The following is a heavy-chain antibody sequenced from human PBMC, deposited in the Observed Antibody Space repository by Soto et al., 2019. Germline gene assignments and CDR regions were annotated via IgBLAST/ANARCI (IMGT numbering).Heavy chain of an antibody. CDR1: GFTFGSHE. D-gene: IGHD3-9*01. CDR3: ARGQLRYFDWLSRTDYYYYGMDV. J-gene: IGHJ6*02. CDR2: ISSSGSTI. V-gene: IGHV3-48*03. Sequence: GGSLRLSCAASGFTFGSHEMNWVRQAPGKGLEWVSYISSSGSTIYYADSVKGRFTISRDNAKNSLYLQMNSLRAEDTAVYYCARGQLRYFDWLSRTDYYYYGMDVWGQGTTVTVSS.